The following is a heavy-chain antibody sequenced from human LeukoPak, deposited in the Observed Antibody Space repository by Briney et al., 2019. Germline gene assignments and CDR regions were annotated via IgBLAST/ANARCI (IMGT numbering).Heavy chain of an antibody. CDR2: ISYDGSNK. J-gene: IGHJ4*02. Sequence: GRSLRLSCAASGFTFSTYGMHWVRQAPGKGLEWVTVISYDGSNKYYADSVKSRFTISRDNSKNTLYLQMNSLRAEDTAVYYCAKSNSGYYPDYWGQGTLVTVSS. V-gene: IGHV3-30*18. CDR3: AKSNSGYYPDY. D-gene: IGHD3-22*01. CDR1: GFTFSTYG.